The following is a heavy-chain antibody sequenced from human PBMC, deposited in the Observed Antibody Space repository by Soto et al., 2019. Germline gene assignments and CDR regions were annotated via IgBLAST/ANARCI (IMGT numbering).Heavy chain of an antibody. Sequence: QITLKESGPALVKPTQTLTLTCTFSGFSLSTGGVGVGWIRQPPGKALEWLALIYWDDDKRYSPSLETRLTITMDTSENRVVLTMTNMDPVDTATYYCAYRQQYTVSYYSGWFDPWGRGSLVTVSS. D-gene: IGHD2-15*01. CDR2: IYWDDDK. J-gene: IGHJ5*02. V-gene: IGHV2-5*02. CDR1: GFSLSTGGVG. CDR3: AYRQQYTVSYYSGWFDP.